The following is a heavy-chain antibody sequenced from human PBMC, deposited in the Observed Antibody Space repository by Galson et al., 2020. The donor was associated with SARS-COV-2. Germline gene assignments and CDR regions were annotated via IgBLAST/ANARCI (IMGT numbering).Heavy chain of an antibody. CDR3: ARGHHALEV. V-gene: IGHV3-11*05. CDR2: ISRDSTET. CDR1: GFTFSSYY. J-gene: IGHJ6*02. Sequence: GESLKISCAASGFTFSSYYMSWIRQAPGRGLEWVAYISRDSTETSYADSVKGRFTISRDNAEHSLSLQMNSLTAEDTAVYYCARGHHALEVWGLGTTVTVSS.